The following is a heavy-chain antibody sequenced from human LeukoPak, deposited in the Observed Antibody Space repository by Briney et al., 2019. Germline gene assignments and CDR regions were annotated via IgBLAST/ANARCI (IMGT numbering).Heavy chain of an antibody. Sequence: GGSLRLSCAASGFTFSSYSMNWVRQAPGKGLEWVSSISSSSSYIYYADSVKGRFTISKDNAKNSLYLQMNSLRAEDTAVYYFARESTKRTYNWFDPWGQGTLVTVSS. D-gene: IGHD1-1*01. CDR1: GFTFSSYS. CDR2: ISSSSSYI. J-gene: IGHJ5*02. V-gene: IGHV3-21*01. CDR3: ARESTKRTYNWFDP.